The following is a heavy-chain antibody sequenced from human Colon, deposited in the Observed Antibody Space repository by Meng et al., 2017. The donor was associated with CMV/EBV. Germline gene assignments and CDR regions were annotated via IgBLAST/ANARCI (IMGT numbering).Heavy chain of an antibody. CDR2: INHSGST. CDR3: ARGFAVRGVIVLMGWFDP. CDR1: GSFRGYY. D-gene: IGHD3-10*01. V-gene: IGHV4-34*01. J-gene: IGHJ5*02. Sequence: GSFRGYYWSWIRQPPGKGLEWIGEINHSGSTNYNPSLKSRVTISVDTSKNQFSLKLSSVTAADTAVYYCARGFAVRGVIVLMGWFDPWGQGTLVTVSS.